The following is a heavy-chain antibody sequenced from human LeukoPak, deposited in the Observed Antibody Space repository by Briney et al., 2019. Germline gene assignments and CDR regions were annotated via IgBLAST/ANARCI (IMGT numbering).Heavy chain of an antibody. V-gene: IGHV4-31*03. Sequence: SETLSLTCTVFGDSLNSGSYYWSWIRQHSERGLVWIGYISYRGTTFYNPSLTSRVSISGDTAKTQFSLNINSVTAADTAVYYCARMPRGVAVVTPYYFDSWGQGTLVTVSS. CDR3: ARMPRGVAVVTPYYFDS. CDR2: ISYRGTT. J-gene: IGHJ4*02. D-gene: IGHD2-21*02. CDR1: GDSLNSGSYY.